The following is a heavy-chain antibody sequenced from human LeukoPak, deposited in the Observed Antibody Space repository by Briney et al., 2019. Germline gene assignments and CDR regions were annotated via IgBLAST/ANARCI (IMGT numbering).Heavy chain of an antibody. J-gene: IGHJ4*02. Sequence: PGRSLRLSCAASGFTFDDYAMHWVRQAPGKGLEWVSVITSSSDYIYYADSLKGRFTVSRDNAKNSLYLQLNSLRAEDTAVYYCVRESVYYDSSAYYNVLDYWGQGTLVTVSS. CDR1: GFTFDDYA. D-gene: IGHD3-22*01. V-gene: IGHV3-21*01. CDR3: VRESVYYDSSAYYNVLDY. CDR2: ITSSSDYI.